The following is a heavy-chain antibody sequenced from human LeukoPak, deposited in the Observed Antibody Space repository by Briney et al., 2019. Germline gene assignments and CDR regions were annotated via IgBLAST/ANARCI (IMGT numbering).Heavy chain of an antibody. Sequence: PSETLSLTCAVSGYSISSAYYWGWIRQSPGKGLEWIISFYHSGSTYYNPSLKSRVTMSLDTSKNQFSLKLSSVTAADTAVYYCARHRGLWNYPFDYCGQGTLVTVSS. CDR1: GYSISSAYY. CDR3: ARHRGLWNYPFDY. CDR2: FYHSGST. J-gene: IGHJ4*02. V-gene: IGHV4-38-2*01. D-gene: IGHD1-7*01.